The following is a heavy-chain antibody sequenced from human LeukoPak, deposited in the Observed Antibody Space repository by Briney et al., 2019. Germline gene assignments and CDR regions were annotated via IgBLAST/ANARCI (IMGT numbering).Heavy chain of an antibody. J-gene: IGHJ4*02. V-gene: IGHV1-2*02. D-gene: IGHD1-26*01. CDR1: GYTFTGYY. CDR2: ISPNSGET. CDR3: ARAPGAGTYLDY. Sequence: ASVKVSCKTSGYTFTGYYLHWVRQAPGQGLEWMGWISPNSGETNSAQKFQGRVTMIRDTSISTAYMELSSLTSDDTAVYYCARAPGAGTYLDYWGQGTLVTVSS.